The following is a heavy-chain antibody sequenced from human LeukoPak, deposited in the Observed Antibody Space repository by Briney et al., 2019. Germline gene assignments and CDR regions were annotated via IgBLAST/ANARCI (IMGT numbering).Heavy chain of an antibody. CDR2: IRNKASGGTT. D-gene: IGHD2-15*01. J-gene: IGHJ4*02. Sequence: GGSLRLSCTASGFTFGDYSMTWFRQAPGKGLEWVSFIRNKASGGTTEHAASVRGRFTTSRDDSKSIAYLQMNSLKTEDTALYYSTRDRIMTDFWGQGTLVTVSS. V-gene: IGHV3-49*03. CDR1: GFTFGDYS. CDR3: TRDRIMTDF.